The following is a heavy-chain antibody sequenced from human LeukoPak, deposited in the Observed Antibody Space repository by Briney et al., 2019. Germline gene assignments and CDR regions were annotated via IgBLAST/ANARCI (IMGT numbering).Heavy chain of an antibody. J-gene: IGHJ4*02. Sequence: PXGSLRLSCAASGFTFTSYAMSWVRQAPGKGLEWMSVITGSGGSTYYADSVKGRFTISRDNFKTPPYLQMNSLRAEDTAVYYCAKDRYSSGLDYWGQGALVTVSS. V-gene: IGHV3-23*01. D-gene: IGHD6-19*01. CDR1: GFTFTSYA. CDR2: ITGSGGST. CDR3: AKDRYSSGLDY.